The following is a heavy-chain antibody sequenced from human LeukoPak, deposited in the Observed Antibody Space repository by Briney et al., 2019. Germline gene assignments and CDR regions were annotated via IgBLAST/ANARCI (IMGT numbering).Heavy chain of an antibody. J-gene: IGHJ4*02. V-gene: IGHV1-2*02. CDR2: INPNSGGT. CDR3: ARDSVLLWFGEFLFDC. Sequence: ASVKVSCKASGYTFTGYYMHWVRQAPGQGLEWMGWINPNSGGTNYAQKFQGRVTMTRDTSISTAYMELSRLRSDDTAVYYCARDSVLLWFGEFLFDCWGQGTLVTVSS. CDR1: GYTFTGYY. D-gene: IGHD3-10*01.